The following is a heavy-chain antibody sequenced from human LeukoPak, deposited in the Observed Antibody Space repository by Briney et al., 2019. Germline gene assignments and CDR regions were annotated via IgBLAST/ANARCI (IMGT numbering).Heavy chain of an antibody. D-gene: IGHD3-22*01. V-gene: IGHV3-7*01. J-gene: IGHJ4*02. CDR1: GFTFSSYW. CDR3: AKDYDSSGSLDY. Sequence: PGGSLRLSCAASGFTFSSYWMSWLRQAPDKGLEWVASVKVDGSEQYYLDSVEGRFSISRDNAKKLVFLQMNSLRAEDTAVYYCAKDYDSSGSLDYWGQGTLVTVSS. CDR2: VKVDGSEQ.